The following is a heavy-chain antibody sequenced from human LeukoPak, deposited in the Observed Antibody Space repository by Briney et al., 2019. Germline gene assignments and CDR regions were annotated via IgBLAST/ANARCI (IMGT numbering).Heavy chain of an antibody. V-gene: IGHV3-21*01. J-gene: IGHJ4*02. CDR2: LTGGSDYV. CDR3: ARLSRSSYGKYYFDS. CDR1: GFTFSSSA. D-gene: IGHD1-26*01. Sequence: GGSLRLSCAAPGFTFSSSAMEWGRQAPGEGLGWLSSLTGGSDYVYYAESVKGRFTISRDNAKSSLYLQMNSLRGEDTAVYYCARLSRSSYGKYYFDSWGQGTLVTVSS.